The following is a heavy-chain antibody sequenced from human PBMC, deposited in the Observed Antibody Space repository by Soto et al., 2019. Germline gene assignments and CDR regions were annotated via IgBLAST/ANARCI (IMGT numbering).Heavy chain of an antibody. CDR3: ATLNTGSYSDY. D-gene: IGHD3-10*01. CDR1: GFTFSSYS. Sequence: EVQLVESGGGLVKPGGSLRLSCEASGFTFSSYSMNWVRQAPGKGLEWVSSISSRSSYIYYADSVKGRFTISRDNAKNSLYLQMNSLRADDTAVYYCATLNTGSYSDYWGPGTLVTVSS. J-gene: IGHJ4*02. CDR2: ISSRSSYI. V-gene: IGHV3-21*01.